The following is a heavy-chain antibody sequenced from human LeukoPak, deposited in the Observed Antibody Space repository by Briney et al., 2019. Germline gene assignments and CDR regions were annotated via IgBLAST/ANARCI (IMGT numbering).Heavy chain of an antibody. Sequence: ASVKVSCKASGYTFTNHGIAWVRQAPGQGLEWRGWISCYNGDTRYGQKLQGRVTMSTDTSTTTAYMELTSLRSDDTAVYYCARDPSNTSGWSPYFDFWGQGTLVTVSS. D-gene: IGHD6-19*01. CDR1: GYTFTNHG. V-gene: IGHV1-18*01. J-gene: IGHJ4*02. CDR3: ARDPSNTSGWSPYFDF. CDR2: ISCYNGDT.